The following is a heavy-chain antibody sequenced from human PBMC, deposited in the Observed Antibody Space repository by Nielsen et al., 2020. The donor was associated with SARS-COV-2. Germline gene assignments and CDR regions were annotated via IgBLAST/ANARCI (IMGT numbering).Heavy chain of an antibody. CDR2: IYHSGST. CDR3: ANRPCSSTSCSLFDY. D-gene: IGHD2-2*01. V-gene: IGHV4-4*02. J-gene: IGHJ4*02. CDR1: GGSISSSSW. Sequence: SETLSLTCAVSGGSISSSSWWSWVRQPPGKGLEWIGEIYHSGSTNYNPSLKSRVTISVDKSKNQFSLKLSSVTAADTAVYYCANRPCSSTSCSLFDYWGQGTLVTVSS.